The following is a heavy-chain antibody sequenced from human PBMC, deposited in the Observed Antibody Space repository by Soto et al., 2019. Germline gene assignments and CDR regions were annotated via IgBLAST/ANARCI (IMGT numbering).Heavy chain of an antibody. J-gene: IGHJ3*02. CDR2: ISSSSSTI. CDR1: GFTFSSYS. Sequence: GGSLRLSCAASGFTFSSYSMNWVRQAPGKGLEWVSYISSSSSTIYYADSVKGRFTISRDNAKNSLYLQINSLRAEDTAVYYCASTYYDILTTYRSAFDIWGQGTMVTVSS. CDR3: ASTYYDILTTYRSAFDI. V-gene: IGHV3-48*01. D-gene: IGHD3-9*01.